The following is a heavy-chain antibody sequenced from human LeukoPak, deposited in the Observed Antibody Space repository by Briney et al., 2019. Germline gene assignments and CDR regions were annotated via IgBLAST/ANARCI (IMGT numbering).Heavy chain of an antibody. J-gene: IGHJ4*02. CDR3: ARAGYTISSYRFDY. D-gene: IGHD3-16*02. CDR2: IYTTGRT. CDR1: GGSINSYW. Sequence: PSETLSLNCSVSGGSINSYWWSWIRQPAGKGLEFIGRIYTTGRTNYNPPLKSRVSMSVDTSKNKFSLELRSVTAADTAVYFCARAGYTISSYRFDYWGQGALVTVSS. V-gene: IGHV4-4*07.